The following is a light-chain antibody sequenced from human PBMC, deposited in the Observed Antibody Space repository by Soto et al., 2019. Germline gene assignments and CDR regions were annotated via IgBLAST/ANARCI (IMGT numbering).Light chain of an antibody. CDR3: SSYTRSSTLV. V-gene: IGLV2-14*01. CDR2: EVS. J-gene: IGLJ1*01. Sequence: QSALTQPASVSGSPGQSITISCTGTSSDVGGYNFVSWYQQHPGKAPKLMIYEVSNRPSGVSNRFSGSKSGNTAPLTISGLQAEDEADYYCSSYTRSSTLVFGTGTKLTVL. CDR1: SSDVGGYNF.